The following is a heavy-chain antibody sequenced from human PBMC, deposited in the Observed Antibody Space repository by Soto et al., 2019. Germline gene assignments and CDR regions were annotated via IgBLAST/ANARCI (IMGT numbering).Heavy chain of an antibody. J-gene: IGHJ5*02. CDR1: GYTFTSYG. CDR2: ISAYNGNT. V-gene: IGHV1-18*01. Sequence: ASVKVSCKASGYTFTSYGISWVRQAPGQGLEWMGWISAYNGNTNYAQKLQGRVTMTTDTSTSTAYMELRSLRSDDTAVYYCARVPALYGDYAWWFEPWGQGTLVTVSS. D-gene: IGHD4-17*01. CDR3: ARVPALYGDYAWWFEP.